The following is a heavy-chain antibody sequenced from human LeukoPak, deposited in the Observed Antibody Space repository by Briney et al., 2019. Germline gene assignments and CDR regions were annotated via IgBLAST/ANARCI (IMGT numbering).Heavy chain of an antibody. CDR1: GFTFSRYA. V-gene: IGHV3-23*01. J-gene: IGHJ3*02. D-gene: IGHD2-2*03. Sequence: GGSLILSCAASGFTFSRYAMSWVRQAPGKGLEWVSVISGSGGSTYYADSVKGRFTISRDNSKNTLYLQMNSLRAEDTAVYYCAKDYLDIVVVPAALDAFDIWGQGTMVTVSS. CDR3: AKDYLDIVVVPAALDAFDI. CDR2: ISGSGGST.